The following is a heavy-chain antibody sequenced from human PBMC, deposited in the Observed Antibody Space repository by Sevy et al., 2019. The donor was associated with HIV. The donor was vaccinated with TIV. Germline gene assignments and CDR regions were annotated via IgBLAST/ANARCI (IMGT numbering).Heavy chain of an antibody. CDR3: ARDPRMYGDYLLAYFDY. D-gene: IGHD2-8*01. CDR2: ILFDGSNH. V-gene: IGHV3-33*08. J-gene: IGHJ4*02. Sequence: GGSLRLSCAASGFTFSYYGIHWVRQAPGKGLEWVAGILFDGSNHYYADSVKGRFTISRDNSKNTRFLKMDSLRAEDTAIYSCARDPRMYGDYLLAYFDYWGQGTLVT. CDR1: GFTFSYYG.